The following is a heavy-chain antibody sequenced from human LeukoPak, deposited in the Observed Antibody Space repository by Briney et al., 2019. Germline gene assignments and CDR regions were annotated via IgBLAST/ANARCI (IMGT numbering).Heavy chain of an antibody. CDR1: GFTFSSYA. J-gene: IGHJ6*02. D-gene: IGHD6-13*01. CDR2: ISSNGGST. V-gene: IGHV3-64*01. CDR3: ARRGRIAAAGTALPYYGMDV. Sequence: GGSLRLSCAASGFTFSSYAMHWVRQAPGKGLEYVSAISSNGGSTYYANSVKGRFTIYRDNSKNTLYLQMGSLRAEDMAVYYCARRGRIAAAGTALPYYGMDVWGQGTTVTVSS.